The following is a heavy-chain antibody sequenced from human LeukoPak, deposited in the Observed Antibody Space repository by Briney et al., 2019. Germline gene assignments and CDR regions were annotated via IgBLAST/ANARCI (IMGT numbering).Heavy chain of an antibody. Sequence: MPGGSLRLSCAASGFPFTDFKMNWVRQAPGKGLEWVATITSGSHFIYYADSVKGRFTISRDDAKNSLFLQMDSLRADDTAMYYCATLLPMTRAFKAADLEDYWGQGTLVSVSS. V-gene: IGHV3-21*06. D-gene: IGHD4-17*01. CDR1: GFPFTDFK. CDR3: ATLLPMTRAFKAADLEDY. J-gene: IGHJ4*02. CDR2: ITSGSHFI.